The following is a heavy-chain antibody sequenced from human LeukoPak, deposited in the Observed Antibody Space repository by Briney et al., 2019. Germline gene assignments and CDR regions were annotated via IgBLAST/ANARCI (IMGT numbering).Heavy chain of an antibody. D-gene: IGHD2-8*01. CDR3: ARDNLYCTNGVCYTVFDY. J-gene: IGHJ4*02. CDR2: IYTSGST. V-gene: IGHV4-61*02. CDR1: GGSISSGSYY. Sequence: SQTLSLTCTVSGGSISSGSYYWSWIRQPAGKGLEWIGRIYTSGSTNYNPSLKSRVTISVDTSKNQFSLKLSSVTAADTAVYYCARDNLYCTNGVCYTVFDYWGQGTLVTVSS.